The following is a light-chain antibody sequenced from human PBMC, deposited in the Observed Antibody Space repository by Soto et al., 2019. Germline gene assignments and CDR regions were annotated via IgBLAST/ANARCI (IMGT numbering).Light chain of an antibody. CDR3: GTWDSSLSVAL. CDR1: SFNVGSNY. J-gene: IGLJ3*02. Sequence: QSVLTQPPSVSAAPGQKVTVSCSGSSFNVGSNYVSWYQQFPGAAPKLLIYDNNKRPSGIPDRFSGSKSGTSATLGISGLQTGDEADYYCGTWDSSLSVALFGGGTQLTVL. V-gene: IGLV1-51*01. CDR2: DNN.